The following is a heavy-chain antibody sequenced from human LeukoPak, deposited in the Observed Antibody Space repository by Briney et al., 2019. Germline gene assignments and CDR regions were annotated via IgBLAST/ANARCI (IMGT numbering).Heavy chain of an antibody. CDR2: IKQDGSEK. Sequence: GGSLRLSCAASGFTFSTYAMNWVRQAPGKGLEWVANIKQDGSEKYYVDSVKCRFTISRDNAKNSLYLQMNSLTPEDTALYYCAKATHSNFYDSSGYPVWGQGTLVTVSS. D-gene: IGHD3-22*01. CDR3: AKATHSNFYDSSGYPV. V-gene: IGHV3-7*03. J-gene: IGHJ4*02. CDR1: GFTFSTYA.